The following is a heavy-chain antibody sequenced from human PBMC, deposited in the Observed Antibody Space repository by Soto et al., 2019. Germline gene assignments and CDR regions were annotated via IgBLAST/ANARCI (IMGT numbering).Heavy chain of an antibody. CDR3: AASCVGCGGFNYYGMDV. CDR1: GGSISSGGYY. D-gene: IGHD2-21*01. CDR2: IYYSGTT. Sequence: SETLSLTCTVSGGSISSGGYYWNWIRQRPGKGLEWIGYIYYSGTTYYNPSLKSRVTISVDTSKNQFSLKLSSVTAADTAVYYCAASCVGCGGFNYYGMDVWGQGTTVTSP. V-gene: IGHV4-31*03. J-gene: IGHJ6*02.